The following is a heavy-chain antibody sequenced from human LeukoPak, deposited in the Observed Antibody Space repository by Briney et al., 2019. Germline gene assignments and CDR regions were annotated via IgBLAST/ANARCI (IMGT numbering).Heavy chain of an antibody. CDR2: IFLSDSDT. CDR3: ARHEVTAAAGTEFDS. J-gene: IGHJ4*02. CDR1: GYKFTNYW. D-gene: IGHD6-13*01. Sequence: GESLKISCQASGYKFTNYWIGWVRQMPGKGLEWMGIIFLSDSDTRYSPSFQGQVTISADKSTSTAYLHWSTLKASDTAIYYCARHEVTAAAGTEFDSWGQGTLVTVSS. V-gene: IGHV5-51*01.